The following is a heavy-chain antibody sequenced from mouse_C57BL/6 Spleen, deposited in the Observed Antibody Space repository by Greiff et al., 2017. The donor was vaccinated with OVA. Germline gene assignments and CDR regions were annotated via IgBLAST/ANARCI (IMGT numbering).Heavy chain of an antibody. J-gene: IGHJ1*03. V-gene: IGHV1-55*01. CDR2: IYPGSGST. D-gene: IGHD1-1*01. Sequence: QVQLQQPGAELVKPGASVKMSCKASGYTFTSYWITWVKQRPGQGLEWIGDIYPGSGSTNYNEKFKGKATLTVDTSSSTAYMQLSSLTSEDSAVYYCARYRSSYWYFDVWGTGTTVTVSS. CDR1: GYTFTSYW. CDR3: ARYRSSYWYFDV.